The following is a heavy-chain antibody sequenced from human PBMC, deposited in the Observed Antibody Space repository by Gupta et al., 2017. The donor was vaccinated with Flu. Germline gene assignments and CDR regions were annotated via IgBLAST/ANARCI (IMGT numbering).Heavy chain of an antibody. CDR2: ISYDGRIE. J-gene: IGHJ6*03. V-gene: IGHV3-30*18. D-gene: IGHD2-15*01. CDR3: EKGLEASFNYCYYMDV. CDR1: GLTFSSYG. Sequence: QVELVESGGGVVEPGMSLRLSCAASGLTFSSYGMHWVRRAPGKGLEWVVVISYDGRIENYAASVKGRLTIFSDISKSTMYMQMHRLSTEDTAVYYGEKGLEASFNYCYYMDVWGKGTTVTVSS.